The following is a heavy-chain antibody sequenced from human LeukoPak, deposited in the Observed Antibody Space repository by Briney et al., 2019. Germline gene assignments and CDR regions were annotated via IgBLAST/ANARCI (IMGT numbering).Heavy chain of an antibody. CDR2: INPSGGST. J-gene: IGHJ4*02. V-gene: IGHV1-46*01. Sequence: ASVKVSCKASGYTFTSYYMHWVRQAPGQGLEWMGIINPSGGSTSYAQKFQGRVTMTRDMSTSTVYMELSSLRSEDTAVYYCARDQGRGGYCSGGSCYSGFDYWGQGTLVTVSS. CDR1: GYTFTSYY. CDR3: ARDQGRGGYCSGGSCYSGFDY. D-gene: IGHD2-15*01.